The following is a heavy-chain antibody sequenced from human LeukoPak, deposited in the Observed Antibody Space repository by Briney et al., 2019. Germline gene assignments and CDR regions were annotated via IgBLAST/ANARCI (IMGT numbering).Heavy chain of an antibody. CDR1: GFTFSSYA. D-gene: IGHD3-10*01. V-gene: IGHV3-23*01. J-gene: IGHJ3*02. Sequence: GGSLRLSCAASGFTFSSYAMSWVRQAPGKGLEWVSTISGSGSSTYNADSVKGRFTISRDSSKNTLYLQMNSLRAEDTAVYYCAKSGSGTYYKGGDAFDIWGQGTMVTVSS. CDR3: AKSGSGTYYKGGDAFDI. CDR2: ISGSGSST.